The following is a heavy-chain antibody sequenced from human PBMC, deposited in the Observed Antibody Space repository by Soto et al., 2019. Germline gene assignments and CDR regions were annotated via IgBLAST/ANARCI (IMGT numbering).Heavy chain of an antibody. J-gene: IGHJ4*02. CDR3: SRDVVVGAKALNY. CDR1: GFTFSNYW. Sequence: HPGGSLRLSCAASGFTFSNYWMTWVRQAPGKGPEWVANIKEDGSEKHYVDSVKGRFTISRDNAKNSLYLQMNSLRVEDTAVYFCSRDVVVGAKALNYWGQGALVTVSS. CDR2: IKEDGSEK. D-gene: IGHD2-15*01. V-gene: IGHV3-7*01.